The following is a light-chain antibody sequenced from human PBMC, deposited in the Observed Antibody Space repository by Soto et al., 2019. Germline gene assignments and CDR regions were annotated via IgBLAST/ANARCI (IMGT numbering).Light chain of an antibody. J-gene: IGLJ2*01. CDR1: SSDVGGYNY. V-gene: IGLV2-8*01. Sequence: QSALTQPPSASGSPGQSVTISCTGTSSDVGGYNYVSWYQQHPGKAPKFMIYEVSKRPSGVPDRFSGSKSGNTASLTVSGHQAEDEADYYCSSYAGSNVVVFGGGTKVTVL. CDR2: EVS. CDR3: SSYAGSNVVV.